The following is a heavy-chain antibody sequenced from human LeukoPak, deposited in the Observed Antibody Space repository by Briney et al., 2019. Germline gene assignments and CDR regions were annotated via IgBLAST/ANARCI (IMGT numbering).Heavy chain of an antibody. CDR1: RFTFDDYA. CDR3: AKDMSPKLALGAIDY. V-gene: IGHV3-9*03. CDR2: ISWNGGSI. D-gene: IGHD3-16*01. Sequence: PGRSLRRSCAASRFTFDDYARHWVRQAPGKGLEWVSGISWNGGSIGYTDSVTGPITISTDTATNSLYLQMNSLRAEAMALYYCAKDMSPKLALGAIDYWGQGTLVTVSS. J-gene: IGHJ4*02.